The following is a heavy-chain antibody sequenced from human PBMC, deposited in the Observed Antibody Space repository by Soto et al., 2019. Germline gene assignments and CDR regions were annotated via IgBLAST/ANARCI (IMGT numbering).Heavy chain of an antibody. CDR2: IIPIFGTA. CDR1: GGTFSSYA. J-gene: IGHJ3*02. D-gene: IGHD2-21*02. V-gene: IGHV1-69*01. Sequence: QVQLVQSGAEVKKPGSSVKVSCKASGGTFSSYAISWVRQAPGQGLEWMGGIIPIFGTANYAQKFQGRVTITADESTSTAYMELSSLRSEDTAVYYCARGSCGGDCYSGSDAFDIWGQGTMFTVSS. CDR3: ARGSCGGDCYSGSDAFDI.